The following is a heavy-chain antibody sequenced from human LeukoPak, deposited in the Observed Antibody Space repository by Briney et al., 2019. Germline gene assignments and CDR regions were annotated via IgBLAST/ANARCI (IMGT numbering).Heavy chain of an antibody. CDR3: ARDLGSSPGAFDI. Sequence: PSETLSLTCTVSGGSISSSSYYWGWIRQPPGKGLEWIGSIYYSGSTYYNPSLKSRVTISVDTSKNQFSLKLSSVTAADTAVYYCARDLGSSPGAFDIWGQGTMVTVSS. CDR1: GGSISSSSYY. V-gene: IGHV4-39*07. CDR2: IYYSGST. J-gene: IGHJ3*02. D-gene: IGHD6-13*01.